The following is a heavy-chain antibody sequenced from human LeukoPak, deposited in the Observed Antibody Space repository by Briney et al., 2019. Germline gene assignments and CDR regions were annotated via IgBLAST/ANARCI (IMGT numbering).Heavy chain of an antibody. Sequence: PSETLSLTCTVSAGHIDSFFWNWIRQPPGKGLEWIGYIDNSGSTKYSPSLKSRITMSRDTSKKQFSLKLTSVTAADTAMYYCASGAGWLIDYWGQGTLVSVSS. CDR1: AGHIDSFF. CDR3: ASGAGWLIDY. J-gene: IGHJ4*02. D-gene: IGHD6-19*01. CDR2: IDNSGST. V-gene: IGHV4-4*08.